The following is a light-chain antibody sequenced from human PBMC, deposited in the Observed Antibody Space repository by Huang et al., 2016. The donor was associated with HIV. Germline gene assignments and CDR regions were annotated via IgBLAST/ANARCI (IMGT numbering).Light chain of an antibody. CDR3: QQSHGAPYT. CDR2: AIS. J-gene: IGKJ2*01. V-gene: IGKV1-39*01. CDR1: QNIGDS. Sequence: DIQMTQSPSSLSASVGDRVTITCRASQNIGDSLNWYQQKPGQAPNLLIYAISILESGVPSRFSGAGTGTRFTLTISSLQPDDFATYFCQQSHGAPYTFGQGTRVEVE.